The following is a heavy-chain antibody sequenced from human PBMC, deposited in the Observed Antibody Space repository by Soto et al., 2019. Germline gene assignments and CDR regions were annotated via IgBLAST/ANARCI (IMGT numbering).Heavy chain of an antibody. J-gene: IGHJ4*02. CDR1: GGSFSGYY. CDR2: INHSGST. D-gene: IGHD2-8*02. V-gene: IGHV4-34*01. Sequence: SSETLSLTCAVYGGSFSGYYWTWIRQPPGTGLEWIGEINHSGSTNYNPSLKSRVTITVDTSKNQFSLKLTSVTAADTAVYYCARDKITGLFDYWGQGTLVT. CDR3: ARDKITGLFDY.